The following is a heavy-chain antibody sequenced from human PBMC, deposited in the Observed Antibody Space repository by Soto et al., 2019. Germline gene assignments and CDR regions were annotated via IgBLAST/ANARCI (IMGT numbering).Heavy chain of an antibody. CDR1: GGTLSSNT. D-gene: IGHD3-10*01. Sequence: SVKVTCEARGGTLSSNTISWVRQAPGQGLEWMGRTIPILGIANHAQKFQGRVTITADKSTSTAHMELSSLRSEDTAVYYCARGGVFFFAAPTNPFDYWGQGTLVTVSS. V-gene: IGHV1-69*02. J-gene: IGHJ4*02. CDR2: TIPILGIA. CDR3: ARGGVFFFAAPTNPFDY.